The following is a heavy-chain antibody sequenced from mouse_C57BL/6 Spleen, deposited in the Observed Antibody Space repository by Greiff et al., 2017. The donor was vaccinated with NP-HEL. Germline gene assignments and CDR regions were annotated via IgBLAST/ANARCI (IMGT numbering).Heavy chain of an antibody. CDR1: GYAFSSSW. CDR3: AREHGYYFDY. J-gene: IGHJ2*01. V-gene: IGHV1-82*01. D-gene: IGHD2-2*01. Sequence: QVQLKQSGPELVKPGASVKISCKASGYAFSSSWMNWVKQRPGKGLEWIGRIYPGDGDTNYNGKFKGKATLTADKSSSTAYMQLSSLTSEDSAVYFCAREHGYYFDYWGQGTTLTVSS. CDR2: IYPGDGDT.